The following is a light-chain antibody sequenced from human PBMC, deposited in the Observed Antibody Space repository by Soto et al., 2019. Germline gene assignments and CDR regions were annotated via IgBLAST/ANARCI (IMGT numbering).Light chain of an antibody. CDR1: SSDVGGYNY. Sequence: QSALTQPPSASGSPGQSVTISCIGTSSDVGGYNYVSWYQQHPGKAPKLMIYEVSKRPSGVPDRFSGSKSGNTASLTVSGFRLGDGAVYYGRSFAASNNLGVFGGGTNLPAL. CDR2: EVS. J-gene: IGLJ2*01. CDR3: RSFAASNNLGV. V-gene: IGLV2-8*01.